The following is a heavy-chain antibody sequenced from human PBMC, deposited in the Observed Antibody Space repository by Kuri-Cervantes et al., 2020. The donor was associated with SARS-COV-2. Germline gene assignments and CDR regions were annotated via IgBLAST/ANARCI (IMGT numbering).Heavy chain of an antibody. D-gene: IGHD4/OR15-4a*01. CDR1: GFKFSRTD. V-gene: IGHV3-30*18. J-gene: IGHJ4*02. CDR3: AKDGAGAHDF. Sequence: GGSLRLSCAASGFKFSRTDMHWVRQAPGKGLEWVAFISYDGNNKKCIASGKGRFTISRDNSQNKPYLQMRSLRPEDTAMYYCAKDGAGAHDFWGQGTLVTVSS. CDR2: ISYDGNNK.